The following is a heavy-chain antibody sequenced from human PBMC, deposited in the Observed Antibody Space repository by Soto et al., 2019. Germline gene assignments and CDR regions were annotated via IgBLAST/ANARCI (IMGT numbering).Heavy chain of an antibody. CDR2: INPYNGNT. Sequence: QVQLLQSEAEVKNPGASVKVSCKASGYTFTNYGIIWQRQAPGQGLEWMGWINPYNGNTYYAQRVQGRVTMTTDTAMSTGDKELRSLRSDDTAVYYCARVPTDSSGYYKYYFDYWGQGTPVTVSS. J-gene: IGHJ4*02. D-gene: IGHD3-22*01. V-gene: IGHV1-18*04. CDR1: GYTFTNYG. CDR3: ARVPTDSSGYYKYYFDY.